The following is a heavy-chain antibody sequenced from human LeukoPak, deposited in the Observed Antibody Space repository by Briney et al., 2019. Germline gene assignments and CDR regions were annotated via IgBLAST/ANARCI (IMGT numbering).Heavy chain of an antibody. CDR3: ARELYYYDSSGYYDYFDY. Sequence: PGGSLRLSCAASGFTFSDYYMSWVRQAPGKGLEWVSSISSSSSYIYYADSVKGRFTISRDNAKNSLYLQMNSLRAEDTAVYYCARELYYYDSSGYYDYFDYWGQGTLVTVSS. CDR1: GFTFSDYY. V-gene: IGHV3-21*01. CDR2: ISSSSSYI. D-gene: IGHD3-22*01. J-gene: IGHJ4*02.